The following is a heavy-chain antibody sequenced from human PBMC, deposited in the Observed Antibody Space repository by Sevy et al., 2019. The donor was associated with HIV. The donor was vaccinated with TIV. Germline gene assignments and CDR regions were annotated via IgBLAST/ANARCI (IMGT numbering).Heavy chain of an antibody. V-gene: IGHV3-7*01. CDR1: GFSFTSTW. J-gene: IGHJ3*02. CDR3: ARDPGYSSLDI. CDR2: IRGDGGLK. D-gene: IGHD6-13*01. Sequence: GGSLRLSCVASGFSFTSTWMAWVRQAPGKGLEWLANIRGDGGLKNYADSVKGRFTISRDNAKNSLYLQMDSLSPEDTAVYYCARDPGYSSLDIWGQGTMVTVSS.